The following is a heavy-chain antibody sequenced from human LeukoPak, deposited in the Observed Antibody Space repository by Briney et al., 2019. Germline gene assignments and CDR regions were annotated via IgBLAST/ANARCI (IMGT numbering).Heavy chain of an antibody. CDR1: GFTFSGYG. CDR3: AREQWAEDDALDI. J-gene: IGHJ3*02. Sequence: GGSLSLSCAASGFTFSGYGMHWVRQAPGKGLEGVAVIWFDGSNAYYLDSVRGRFTISRDNSKNMVYLQMNSLRVEDTAVYYCAREQWAEDDALDIWGLGTMVTVSS. V-gene: IGHV3-33*01. CDR2: IWFDGSNA. D-gene: IGHD2-8*01.